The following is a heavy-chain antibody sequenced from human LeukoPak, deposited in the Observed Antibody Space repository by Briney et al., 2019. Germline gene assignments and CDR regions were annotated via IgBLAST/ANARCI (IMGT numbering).Heavy chain of an antibody. J-gene: IGHJ4*02. V-gene: IGHV7-4-1*02. CDR2: INTNTGNP. D-gene: IGHD3-10*01. CDR1: GYTFTSDA. CDR3: AREWFGEARLPNFDY. Sequence: ASVTVSSKASGYTFTSDAMNWVRPAPGQGLEWMGWINTNTGNPTYAQGFTGRFVFSLDTSVSTAYLQISSLKAEDTAVYYCAREWFGEARLPNFDYWGQGTLVTVSS.